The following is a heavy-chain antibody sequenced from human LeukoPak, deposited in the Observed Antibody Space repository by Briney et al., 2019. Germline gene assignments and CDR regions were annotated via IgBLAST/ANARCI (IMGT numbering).Heavy chain of an antibody. Sequence: GASVKVSCKASGYTFTSYYMHWVRQAPGQGLEWMGWINPNSGGTNYAQKFQGRVTMTRDTSISTAYMELSRRRSDDTAVYYCAREFHRFGELFSSFDPWGQGTLVTVSS. CDR1: GYTFTSYY. CDR2: INPNSGGT. D-gene: IGHD3-10*01. V-gene: IGHV1-2*02. CDR3: AREFHRFGELFSSFDP. J-gene: IGHJ5*02.